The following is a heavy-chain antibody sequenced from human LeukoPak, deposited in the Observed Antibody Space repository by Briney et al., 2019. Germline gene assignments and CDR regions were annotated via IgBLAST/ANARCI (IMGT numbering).Heavy chain of an antibody. CDR3: ARQFPRYCSSTSCYPNNYIDP. J-gene: IGHJ5*02. CDR1: GGSISSTSYY. Sequence: KPSETLSLTCTVSGGSISSTSYYWGWIRQPPGKGLEWIGSIYYSGSANYNPSLKSRITIYVDTSKNQFSLKLSSVTAADTAVYYCARQFPRYCSSTSCYPNNYIDPWGQGTLVTVSS. D-gene: IGHD2-2*01. V-gene: IGHV4-39*01. CDR2: IYYSGSA.